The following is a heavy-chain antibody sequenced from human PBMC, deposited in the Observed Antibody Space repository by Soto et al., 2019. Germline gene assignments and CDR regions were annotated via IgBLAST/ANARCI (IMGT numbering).Heavy chain of an antibody. CDR3: ATLEGLATISYYFDF. CDR1: DDSINSDKYY. V-gene: IGHV4-39*01. CDR2: IYYRGNA. D-gene: IGHD3-9*01. Sequence: QLQLQESGPGLVKPSETLSLTCSVSDDSINSDKYYWGWIRQPPGKGLEWIGRIYYRGNAYYNPSLQTRVTISLDKSRSQFSLKLNSVTAADSAVYFCATLEGLATISYYFDFWGPGALVTVSS. J-gene: IGHJ4*02.